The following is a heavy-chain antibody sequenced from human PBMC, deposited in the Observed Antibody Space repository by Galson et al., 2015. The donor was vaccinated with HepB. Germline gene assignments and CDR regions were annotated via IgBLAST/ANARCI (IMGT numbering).Heavy chain of an antibody. CDR1: RFTFNSYG. Sequence: SLRLSCAASRFTFNSYGMNWVRQAPGKGLEWVAMIWFDESDQDYADSVKGRFTISRDNSKNTLYLQMNSLRAQDTAMYYCARAWGGWFREPLQAFDIWGRGTMVTVSS. CDR3: ARAWGGWFREPLQAFDI. V-gene: IGHV3-33*01. D-gene: IGHD3-10*01. J-gene: IGHJ3*02. CDR2: IWFDESDQ.